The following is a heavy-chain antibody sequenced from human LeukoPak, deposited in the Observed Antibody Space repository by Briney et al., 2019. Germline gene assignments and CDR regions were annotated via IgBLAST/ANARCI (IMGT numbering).Heavy chain of an antibody. Sequence: GGSLRLSCAASGYTFSSFSINWVRQAAGKGLEWVSSISVRRNYIYYADLVRGRFSISRDDARNSLYLQMDSLRGDDTAVYYCARLRKNSDSSGYYYYYDYWGQGTLVTVSS. D-gene: IGHD3-22*01. CDR2: ISVRRNYI. V-gene: IGHV3-21*01. J-gene: IGHJ4*02. CDR3: ARLRKNSDSSGYYYYYDY. CDR1: GYTFSSFS.